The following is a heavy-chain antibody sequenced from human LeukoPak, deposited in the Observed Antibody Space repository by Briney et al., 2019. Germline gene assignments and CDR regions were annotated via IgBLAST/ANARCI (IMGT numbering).Heavy chain of an antibody. CDR2: ISYDGSNK. D-gene: IGHD3-3*01. J-gene: IGHJ4*02. Sequence: SGRSLRLSCAASGFTFSSYGMHWVRQAPGKGLEWVAVISYDGSNKYYADSVKGRFTISRDNSKNTLYLQMNSPRAEDTAVYYCAKSRRLRFLEWLSYYFDYWGQGTLVTVSS. V-gene: IGHV3-30*18. CDR3: AKSRRLRFLEWLSYYFDY. CDR1: GFTFSSYG.